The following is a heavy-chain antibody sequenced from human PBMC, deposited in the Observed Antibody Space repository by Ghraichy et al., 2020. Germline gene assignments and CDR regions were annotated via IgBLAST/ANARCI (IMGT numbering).Heavy chain of an antibody. CDR1: GGSVSSGSYY. V-gene: IGHV4-61*01. Sequence: SETLSLTCTVSGGSVSSGSYYWSWIRQPPGKGLEWIGYIYYSGSTNYNPSLKSRVTISVDTSKNQFSLKRSSVTAADTAVYYCARGRTDYGSGSYYEPYYYYFMYVWGKGTTVTVSS. CDR3: ARGRTDYGSGSYYEPYYYYFMYV. CDR2: IYYSGST. D-gene: IGHD3-10*01. J-gene: IGHJ6*03.